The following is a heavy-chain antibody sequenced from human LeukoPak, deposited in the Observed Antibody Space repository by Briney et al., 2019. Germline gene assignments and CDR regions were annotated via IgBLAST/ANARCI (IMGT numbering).Heavy chain of an antibody. CDR2: VYTSGTA. CDR3: VRDTRYDMDV. Sequence: SETLSLTCTVSGASISSGNYHWSWIRQPAGKGLEWIGRVYTSGTATYNPSLKSRVTISVDTSRNQFSLRLNSVTAADTALYYCVRDTRYDMDVWGKGTTVTVSS. CDR1: GASISSGNYH. J-gene: IGHJ6*03. V-gene: IGHV4-61*02.